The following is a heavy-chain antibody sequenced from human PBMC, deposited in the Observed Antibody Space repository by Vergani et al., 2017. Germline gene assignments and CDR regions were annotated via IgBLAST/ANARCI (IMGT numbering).Heavy chain of an antibody. J-gene: IGHJ6*02. CDR2: IYYSGST. D-gene: IGHD5-18*01. CDR1: GGSISSYY. V-gene: IGHV4-59*01. Sequence: QVQLQESGPGLVKPSETLSLTCTASGGSISSYYWSWIRQPPGKGLEWIGYIYYSGSTNYNPSLKSRVTISVDTSKNQFSLKLSSVTAADTAVYYCARVPIGYSYGGFYYYGMDVWGQGTTVTVSS. CDR3: ARVPIGYSYGGFYYYGMDV.